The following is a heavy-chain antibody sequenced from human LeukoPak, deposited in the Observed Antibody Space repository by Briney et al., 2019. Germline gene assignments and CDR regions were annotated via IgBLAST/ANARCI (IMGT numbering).Heavy chain of an antibody. CDR3: ASSPAYSSSWDAIVN. V-gene: IGHV3-13*01. CDR2: IGTSGDT. J-gene: IGHJ4*02. D-gene: IGHD6-13*01. Sequence: KDLKGVSGIGTSGDTYYSGSVKGRFTISSENARNSLYLQMSSLSAGDTAVYYCASSPAYSSSWDAIVNWGQGTLVTVSS.